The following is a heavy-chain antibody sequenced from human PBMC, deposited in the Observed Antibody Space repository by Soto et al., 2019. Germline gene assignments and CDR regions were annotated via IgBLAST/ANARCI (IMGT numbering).Heavy chain of an antibody. Sequence: SQTLSLTCVISGDSVSSDSAAWNWIRQSPSRGLEWLGRTYYRSKWYNDYAVSMKSRIIISPDTSKNQFSLQLNSVTPEDTAVYFCARDYYYGMDVWGQGTTVTVSS. V-gene: IGHV6-1*01. CDR2: TYYRSKWYN. CDR1: GDSVSSDSAA. J-gene: IGHJ6*02. CDR3: ARDYYYGMDV.